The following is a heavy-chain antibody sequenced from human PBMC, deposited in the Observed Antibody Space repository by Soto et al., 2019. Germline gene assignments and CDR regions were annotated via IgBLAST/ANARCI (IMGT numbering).Heavy chain of an antibody. V-gene: IGHV4-59*01. CDR1: GGSSSSYY. CDR3: ARRWFDP. J-gene: IGHJ5*02. Sequence: SETLSVTCSVAGGSSSSYYWSWIRQPPGKGLEWIGYIYYSGSTNYNPALKSRVTISVDTSKNQFSLKLSSVTAADTAVYYCARRWFDPCGQGTLVTVS. CDR2: IYYSGST.